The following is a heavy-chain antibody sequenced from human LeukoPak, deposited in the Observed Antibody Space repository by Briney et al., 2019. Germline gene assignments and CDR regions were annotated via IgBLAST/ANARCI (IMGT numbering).Heavy chain of an antibody. V-gene: IGHV1-8*01. CDR2: MNPNSGNT. Sequence: GASVKVSCKASGYTFTSYDINWVRQATGQGLEWMGWMNPNSGNTGYAHKFQGRVTMTRNTSISTAYMELSSLRSEDTAVYYCARMVGVVTNWFDPWGQGTLITVSS. J-gene: IGHJ5*02. D-gene: IGHD3-3*01. CDR3: ARMVGVVTNWFDP. CDR1: GYTFTSYD.